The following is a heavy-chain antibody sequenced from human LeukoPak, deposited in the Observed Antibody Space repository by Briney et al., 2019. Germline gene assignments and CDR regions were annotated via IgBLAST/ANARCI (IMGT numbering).Heavy chain of an antibody. J-gene: IGHJ3*02. CDR3: ATRGFDCGGDCYAAFDI. Sequence: ASVKVSCKVSGYTLTELSMHWVRQAPGKGLEWMGGFDPEDGETIYAQKFQGRVTMTEDTSTDTAYMELSSLRSEDTAVYYCATRGFDCGGDCYAAFDIWGQGTMVTVSS. V-gene: IGHV1-24*01. CDR1: GYTLTELS. CDR2: FDPEDGET. D-gene: IGHD2-21*02.